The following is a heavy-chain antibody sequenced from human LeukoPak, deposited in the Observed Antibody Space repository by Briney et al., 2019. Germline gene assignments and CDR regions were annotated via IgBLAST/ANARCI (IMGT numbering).Heavy chain of an antibody. CDR3: AKDRRIQLWLGFDY. Sequence: GGSLRLSCAASGFTFSSYAMSWVRHAPGKGLEWVLAISGSGGSTYYADSVKGRFTISRDNSKNTLYLQMNSSRAEDTAVYYCAKDRRIQLWLGFDYWGQGTLVTVSS. CDR1: GFTFSSYA. D-gene: IGHD5-18*01. V-gene: IGHV3-23*01. J-gene: IGHJ4*02. CDR2: ISGSGGST.